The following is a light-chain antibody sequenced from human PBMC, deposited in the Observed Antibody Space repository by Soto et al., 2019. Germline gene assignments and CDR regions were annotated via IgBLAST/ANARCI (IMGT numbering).Light chain of an antibody. J-gene: IGLJ3*02. CDR1: SGHSSYA. CDR3: QTWGTGIQV. CDR2: LNSDGSH. Sequence: QPVLTQSPSASASLGDSVKLTCTLSSGHSSYAIAWHQQQPEKGPRYLMKLNSDGSHTKGDGIPDRFSGSSSGAERYLTISSLHSEDEADYSCQTWGTGIQVFGGGTKLTVL. V-gene: IGLV4-69*01.